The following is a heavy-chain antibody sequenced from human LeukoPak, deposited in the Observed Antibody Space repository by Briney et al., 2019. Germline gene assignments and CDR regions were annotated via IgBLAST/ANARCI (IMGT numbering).Heavy chain of an antibody. Sequence: PGGSLRLSCAASGFTVSSNYMSWVRQAPGKGLEWVSAISGSGGSTYYADSVKGRFTISRDNSKNTLYLQMNSLRAEDTAVYYCAKVGSGWYEPYYMDVWGKGTTVTVSS. V-gene: IGHV3-23*01. CDR1: GFTVSSNY. D-gene: IGHD6-19*01. J-gene: IGHJ6*03. CDR2: ISGSGGST. CDR3: AKVGSGWYEPYYMDV.